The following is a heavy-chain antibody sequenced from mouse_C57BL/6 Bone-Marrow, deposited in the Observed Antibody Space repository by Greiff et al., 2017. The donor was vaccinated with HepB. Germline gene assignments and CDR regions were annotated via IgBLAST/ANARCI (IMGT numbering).Heavy chain of an antibody. Sequence: EVQLQQSGPGLVKPSQSLSLTCSVTGYSITSGYYWNWIRQFPGNKLEWMGYISYDGSNNYNPSLKNRISITRDTSKNHFFLKSNSVTTEDTATYYCARYDGYYVDYWGQGTTLTVS. CDR3: ARYDGYYVDY. D-gene: IGHD2-3*01. J-gene: IGHJ2*01. CDR1: GYSITSGYY. CDR2: ISYDGSN. V-gene: IGHV3-6*01.